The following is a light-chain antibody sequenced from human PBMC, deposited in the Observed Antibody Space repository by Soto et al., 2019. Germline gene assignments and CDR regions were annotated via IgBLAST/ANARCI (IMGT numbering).Light chain of an antibody. CDR1: QSITSNN. CDR3: QQYGNSLWT. CDR2: GAA. J-gene: IGKJ1*01. V-gene: IGKV3-20*01. Sequence: EIVLTQSPGTLSLSPGERATLSCRASQSITSNNLAWYRQKPGQSPRLLIYGAASRGTGIPDRFSGGGSGTDFTLIISRVEPEDFAVYSCQQYGNSLWTFGKGTKVEIK.